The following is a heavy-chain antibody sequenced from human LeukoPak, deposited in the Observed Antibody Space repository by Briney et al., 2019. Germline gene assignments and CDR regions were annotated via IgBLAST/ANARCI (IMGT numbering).Heavy chain of an antibody. V-gene: IGHV3-48*01. Sequence: GGSLRLSCAASGFTFSSYSMNWVRQAPGKGLEWVSYISSSSSTIYYADSVKGRFTISRDNAKNSLYLQMNSLRAEDTAVYYCARALGIAARWAFDIWGQGTMVTVSS. J-gene: IGHJ3*02. CDR1: GFTFSSYS. CDR2: ISSSSSTI. D-gene: IGHD6-6*01. CDR3: ARALGIAARWAFDI.